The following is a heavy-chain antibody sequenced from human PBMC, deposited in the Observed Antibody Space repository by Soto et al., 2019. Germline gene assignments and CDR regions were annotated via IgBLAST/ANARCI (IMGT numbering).Heavy chain of an antibody. CDR3: AKELQCYYYYYGMDV. CDR1: GFTFSSYG. CDR2: ISYDGSNK. Sequence: QVQLVESGGGVVQPGRSLRLSCAASGFTFSSYGMHWVRQAPGKGLEWVAVISYDGSNKYYADSVKGRFTISRDNSKNTLYLQMNSLRAEDTAVYYCAKELQCYYYYYGMDVWGQGTTVTVSS. J-gene: IGHJ6*02. V-gene: IGHV3-30*18. D-gene: IGHD4-4*01.